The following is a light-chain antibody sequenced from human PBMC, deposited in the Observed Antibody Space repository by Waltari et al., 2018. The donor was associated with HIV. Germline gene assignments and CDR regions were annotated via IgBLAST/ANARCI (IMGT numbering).Light chain of an antibody. J-gene: IGKJ1*01. CDR2: CAS. Sequence: DIQMTQSPSSLSASIGDSVTITCRASQGIRDKLGWYQQKPGKAPQRLIYCASNLQSGVPSRFSGSRSGTEFTLTIISLQPEDFATYYCLQDSDYPWTFGQGTKVEIK. CDR1: QGIRDK. V-gene: IGKV1-17*01. CDR3: LQDSDYPWT.